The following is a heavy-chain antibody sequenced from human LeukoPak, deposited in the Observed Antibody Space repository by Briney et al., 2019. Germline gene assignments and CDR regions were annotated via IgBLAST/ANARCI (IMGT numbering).Heavy chain of an antibody. V-gene: IGHV3-48*03. CDR1: GFTFSSYE. CDR3: AREAYYDFWAGGYYYYYMDV. J-gene: IGHJ6*03. Sequence: GGSLRLXCAASGFTFSSYEMNWVRQAPGKGLEWVSYISSSGSTIYYADSVKGRFTISRDNAKNSLYLQMNSLRAEDTAVYYCAREAYYDFWAGGYYYYYMDVWGKGTTVTVSS. CDR2: ISSSGSTI. D-gene: IGHD3-3*01.